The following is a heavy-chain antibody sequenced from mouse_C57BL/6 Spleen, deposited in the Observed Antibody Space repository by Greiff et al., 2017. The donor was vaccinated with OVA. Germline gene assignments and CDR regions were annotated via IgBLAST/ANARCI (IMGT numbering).Heavy chain of an antibody. J-gene: IGHJ2*01. Sequence: VKVVESGPGLVQPSQSLSITCTVSGFSLTSYGVHWVRQSPGKGLEWLGVIWSGGSTDYNAAFISRLSISKDNSKSQVFFKMNSLQADDTAIYYCARRNGYDGYYFDYWGQGTTLTVSS. CDR1: GFSLTSYG. D-gene: IGHD2-2*01. CDR2: IWSGGST. CDR3: ARRNGYDGYYFDY. V-gene: IGHV2-2*01.